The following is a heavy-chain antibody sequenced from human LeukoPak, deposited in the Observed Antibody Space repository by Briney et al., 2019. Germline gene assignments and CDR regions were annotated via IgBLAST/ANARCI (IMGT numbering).Heavy chain of an antibody. J-gene: IGHJ4*02. V-gene: IGHV3-48*02. Sequence: GESLRLSCAASGFTFSDYSMNWVRQAPGKGLEWVSYINGSGENIYYADYVKGRFTISRDNAKNSLDLQMNSLRDEDTGVYYCSRRFDGWGQGTLVTASS. CDR1: GFTFSDYS. CDR2: INGSGENI. CDR3: SRRFDG.